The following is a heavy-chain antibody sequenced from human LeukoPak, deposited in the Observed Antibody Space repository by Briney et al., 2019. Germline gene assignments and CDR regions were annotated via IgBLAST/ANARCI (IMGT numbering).Heavy chain of an antibody. CDR1: GYTFTGYY. CDR2: INPSGGST. D-gene: IGHD3-3*01. V-gene: IGHV1-46*01. J-gene: IGHJ4*02. Sequence: ASVKVSCKASGYTFTGYYMHWVRQAPGQGLEWMGIINPSGGSTSYAQKFQGRVTMTRDTSTSTVYMELSSLRSEDTAVYYCARGSLDFWSGYLSYYFDYWGQGILVTVSS. CDR3: ARGSLDFWSGYLSYYFDY.